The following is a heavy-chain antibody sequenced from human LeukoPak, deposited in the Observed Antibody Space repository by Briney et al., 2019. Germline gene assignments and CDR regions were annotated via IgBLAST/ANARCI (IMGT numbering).Heavy chain of an antibody. D-gene: IGHD4-11*01. V-gene: IGHV4-61*01. J-gene: IGHJ6*02. Sequence: LETLSLTCTVSGGSVNSGSYFWSWIRQPPGKGLEWIGYIQNSARTNYNPSLESRVTISVDSSKDQFSLRLSSVTAADTAVYYCATDYSNFYGMDVWGQGTTVTVSS. CDR3: ATDYSNFYGMDV. CDR2: IQNSART. CDR1: GGSVNSGSYF.